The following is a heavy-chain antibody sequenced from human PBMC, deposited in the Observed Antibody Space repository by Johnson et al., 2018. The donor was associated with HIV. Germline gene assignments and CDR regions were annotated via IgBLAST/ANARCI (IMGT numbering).Heavy chain of an antibody. J-gene: IGHJ3*02. CDR1: GFPFSSHG. Sequence: QVQLVESGGGVVQPGGSLRLSCAASGFPFSSHGMHWVRQAPGKGLEWVAFIRYDGRNRFYGASVKGRFTISRDNSKNTLYLQMNSLRGEDTAVYYCAKWQGSSGAFDIWGQGTMVTVSS. V-gene: IGHV3-30*02. CDR3: AKWQGSSGAFDI. D-gene: IGHD2-15*01. CDR2: IRYDGRNR.